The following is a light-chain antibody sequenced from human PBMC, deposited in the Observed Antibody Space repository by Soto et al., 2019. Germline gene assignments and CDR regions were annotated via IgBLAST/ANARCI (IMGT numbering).Light chain of an antibody. V-gene: IGKV3-15*01. Sequence: EIVLTHSPGTLSLSPCEGATLSVRASQSVSILLAWYQQKPGQAPRLLIHGATTRATGIPARFSGSGSGTEFTLTISSLQSEDFTVYSCLQYHNLWAFGQGTKVDI. CDR2: GAT. CDR3: LQYHNLWA. J-gene: IGKJ1*01. CDR1: QSVSIL.